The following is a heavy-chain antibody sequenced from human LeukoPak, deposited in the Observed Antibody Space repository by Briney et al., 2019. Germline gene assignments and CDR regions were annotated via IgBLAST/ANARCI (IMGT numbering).Heavy chain of an antibody. CDR2: ITSDGSVT. J-gene: IGHJ4*02. D-gene: IGHD6-19*01. CDR1: GFTFSNYW. CDR3: ARDGWPFDY. Sequence: GGSLRLSCAASGFTFSNYWMHWVRHAPGKGLVWVSRITSDGSVTTYADSVRGRFTISRDNAKNSLYLQMNSLRAEDTAVYYCARDGWPFDYWGQGTLVTVSS. V-gene: IGHV3-74*01.